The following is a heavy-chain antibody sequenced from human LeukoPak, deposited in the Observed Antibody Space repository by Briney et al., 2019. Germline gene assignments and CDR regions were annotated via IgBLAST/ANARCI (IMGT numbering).Heavy chain of an antibody. Sequence: SQTLCLTCTVSGGSISSSSFYWGWIRQPPGKGLEWIGSIYYSGSTYYNPSLKSRVTISVDTSKNQFSLKLSSVTAADTAVYYCARVVGRGYGSDYYMDVWGKGTTVTVSS. V-gene: IGHV4-39*07. J-gene: IGHJ6*03. D-gene: IGHD3-10*01. CDR1: GGSISSSSFY. CDR3: ARVVGRGYGSDYYMDV. CDR2: IYYSGST.